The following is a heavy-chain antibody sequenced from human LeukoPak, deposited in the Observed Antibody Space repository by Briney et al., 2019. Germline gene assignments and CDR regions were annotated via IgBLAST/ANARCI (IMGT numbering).Heavy chain of an antibody. J-gene: IGHJ4*02. CDR3: ARDGDFYYFDY. V-gene: IGHV4-61*02. Sequence: SETLSLTCTVSGGSISSGSYHWSWIRQPAGKGLEWIGRIYTSGSTNYNPSLKSRVTISVDTSKNQFSLRLSSVTAADTAVYYCARDGDFYYFDYWGQGTLVTVSS. CDR1: GGSISSGSYH. CDR2: IYTSGST.